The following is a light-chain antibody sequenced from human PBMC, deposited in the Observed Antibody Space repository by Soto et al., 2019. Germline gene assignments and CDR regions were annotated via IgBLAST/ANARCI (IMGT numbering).Light chain of an antibody. CDR1: QSISSW. Sequence: DIQMTQSPSTPSASVGDRVTISCRASQSISSWLAWYQQKPGEAPKLLIYDASSLESGVPSRFIGSGSGTEFTLTISSLQPDDFATYYCQQYNSYWTFGQGTKVDI. J-gene: IGKJ1*01. CDR2: DAS. V-gene: IGKV1-5*01. CDR3: QQYNSYWT.